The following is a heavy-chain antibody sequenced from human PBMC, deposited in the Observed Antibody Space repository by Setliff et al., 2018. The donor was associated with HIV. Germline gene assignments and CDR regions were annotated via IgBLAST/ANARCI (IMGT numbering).Heavy chain of an antibody. Sequence: PSETLSLTCAVYGGPLSGHYWSWIRQPPGQGLEWIGETSHSGKTNYNPSLKSRVTISVDTSKNQFSLKLTSVTAADTAVYYCARKEKGGAFDIWGLGTLVTVS. V-gene: IGHV4-34*01. CDR1: GGPLSGHY. CDR2: TSHSGKT. J-gene: IGHJ3*02. CDR3: ARKEKGGAFDI.